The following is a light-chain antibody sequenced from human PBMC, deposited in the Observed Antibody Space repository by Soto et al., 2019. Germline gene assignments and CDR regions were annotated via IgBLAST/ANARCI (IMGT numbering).Light chain of an antibody. Sequence: EILLTQSPATRSLPQGERATLSCSASQSVRNFLAWHQQKPGKAPRLLIYDTYYRAAGIPARFSGSGSGTDFTLTISSLEPEDFAVYCCQQRSNWPLTFGGGTKVDIK. CDR3: QQRSNWPLT. CDR2: DTY. J-gene: IGKJ4*02. CDR1: QSVRNF. V-gene: IGKV3-11*01.